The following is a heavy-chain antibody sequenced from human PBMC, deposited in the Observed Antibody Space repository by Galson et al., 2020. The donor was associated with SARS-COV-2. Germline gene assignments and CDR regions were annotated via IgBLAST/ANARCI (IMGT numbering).Heavy chain of an antibody. J-gene: IGHJ4*02. CDR1: GGSFSGYY. Sequence: SQTLSLTCAVYGGSFSGYYWSWIRQPPGTGLEWIGEINHSGSTNYNPSLKSRVTISVDRSKNQFSLKLRSVTAADTAVYYCARGLGRDGLGATFDYWGQGALVTVSS. D-gene: IGHD2-15*01. CDR2: INHSGST. CDR3: ARGLGRDGLGATFDY. V-gene: IGHV4-34*01.